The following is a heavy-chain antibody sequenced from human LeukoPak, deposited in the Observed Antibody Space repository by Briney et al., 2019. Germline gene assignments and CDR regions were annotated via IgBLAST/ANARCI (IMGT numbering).Heavy chain of an antibody. D-gene: IGHD2-2*01. CDR3: ARVRSTDIVVVPAASYFDY. V-gene: IGHV1-18*01. J-gene: IGHJ4*02. Sequence: ASVKVSCKASGYTFTSYGISWVRQAPGQGLEWMGWISAYNGNTNYAQKLQGRVTMTTDTSTSTAYMELRSLKSDDTAVYYCARVRSTDIVVVPAASYFDYWGQGTLVTVSS. CDR1: GYTFTSYG. CDR2: ISAYNGNT.